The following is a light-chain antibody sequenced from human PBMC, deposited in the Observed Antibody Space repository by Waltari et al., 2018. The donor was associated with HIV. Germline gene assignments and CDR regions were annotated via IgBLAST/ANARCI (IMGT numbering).Light chain of an antibody. CDR2: GAS. J-gene: IGKJ2*01. Sequence: VLTQSSGTLSLSRAHRAPRPSMATQSVRSGYLASYQQKPGQAPRVLIYGASSRATGIPDRFSGSGSGTDFTLTISRLEPEDFAVYYCQQYGNSPPYTFGQGTKLEIK. CDR3: QQYGNSPPYT. V-gene: IGKV3-20*01. CDR1: QSVRSGY.